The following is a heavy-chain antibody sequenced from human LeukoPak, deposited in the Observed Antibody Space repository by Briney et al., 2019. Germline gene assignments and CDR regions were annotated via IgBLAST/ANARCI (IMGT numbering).Heavy chain of an antibody. J-gene: IGHJ4*02. D-gene: IGHD5-18*01. CDR2: ISSGSTI. CDR3: ARDRRGYSYGFDY. V-gene: IGHV3-11*04. CDR1: GFTFSDYY. Sequence: GGSLRLSCAASGFTFSDYYMSWIRQAPGKGLEWVSYISSGSTIYYADSVKGRFTISRDNAKNSLYLQMNSLRAEDTAVYYCARDRRGYSYGFDYWGQGTLVTVSS.